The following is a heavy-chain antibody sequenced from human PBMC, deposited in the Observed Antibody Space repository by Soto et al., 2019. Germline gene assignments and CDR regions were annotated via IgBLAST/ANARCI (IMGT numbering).Heavy chain of an antibody. Sequence: SETLSLTCTVSGGSISSYYWSWIRQPPGKGLEWIGYIYYSGSTNYNPSLKSRVTISVDTSKNQFSLKLSSVTAADTAVYYCARGKLSSGYYFLDYWGQGTLVTVSS. CDR1: GGSISSYY. CDR2: IYYSGST. D-gene: IGHD3-22*01. CDR3: ARGKLSSGYYFLDY. J-gene: IGHJ4*02. V-gene: IGHV4-59*01.